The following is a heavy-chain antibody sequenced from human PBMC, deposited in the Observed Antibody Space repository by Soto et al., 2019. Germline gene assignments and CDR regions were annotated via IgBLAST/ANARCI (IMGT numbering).Heavy chain of an antibody. J-gene: IGHJ5*02. CDR2: ISAYNGNT. V-gene: IGHV1-18*01. Sequence: SVKVSCKASSYTFTSYGISWVRQAPGQGLEWMGWISAYNGNTNYAQKLQGRVTMTTDTSTSTAYMELRSLRSDDTAVYYCAFGYSYGSVWFDPWGQGTLVTVYS. D-gene: IGHD5-18*01. CDR3: AFGYSYGSVWFDP. CDR1: SYTFTSYG.